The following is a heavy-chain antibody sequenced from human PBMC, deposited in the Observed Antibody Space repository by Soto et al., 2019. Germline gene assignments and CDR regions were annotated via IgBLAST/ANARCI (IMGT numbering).Heavy chain of an antibody. D-gene: IGHD2-2*01. J-gene: IGHJ5*02. CDR1: GGSISSYY. CDR2: IYYSGST. Sequence: PSETLSLTCTVSGGSISSYYWSWIRQPPRKGLEWIWYIYYSGSTNYNPSLKRRVTISVDTSKNQFSLRLNSVTAADTAVYYCARVPDRWGQGTLVTVSS. CDR3: ARVPDR. V-gene: IGHV4-59*08.